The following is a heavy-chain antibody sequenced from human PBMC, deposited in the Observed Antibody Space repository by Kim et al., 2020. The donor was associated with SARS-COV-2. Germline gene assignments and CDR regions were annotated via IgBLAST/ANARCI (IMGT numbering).Heavy chain of an antibody. CDR3: ASRGAGIRGTDY. Sequence: YYNPALKSRVTISVDTSKNQFSLKLSSVTAADTAVYYCASRGAGIRGTDYWGQATLVTVSS. V-gene: IGHV4-31*02. J-gene: IGHJ4*02. D-gene: IGHD3-10*01.